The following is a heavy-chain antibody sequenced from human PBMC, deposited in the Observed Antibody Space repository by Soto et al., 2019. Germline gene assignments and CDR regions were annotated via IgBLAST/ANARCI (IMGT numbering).Heavy chain of an antibody. CDR2: IYQTGTT. D-gene: IGHD6-19*01. CDR3: ARRIALSGTAGAPGD. V-gene: IGHV4-4*02. CDR1: RGSVSSNNW. J-gene: IGHJ4*02. Sequence: QWQLQESGPGLVKPSGTLSLTCGVSRGSVSSNNWWTWVRQPPGKGLEWIGEIYQTGTTNYNPSLQSRVTISLDKSNNHLSLKLNSVTAADTAVYYCARRIALSGTAGAPGDWGQGTLVIVSS.